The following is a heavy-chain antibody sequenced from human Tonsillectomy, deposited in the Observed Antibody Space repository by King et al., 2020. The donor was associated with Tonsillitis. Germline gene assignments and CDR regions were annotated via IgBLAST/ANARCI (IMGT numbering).Heavy chain of an antibody. D-gene: IGHD2-15*01. CDR2: MNPNSGNT. CDR1: GYTFTSYD. CDR3: ASCSGGSCYYGMDV. V-gene: IGHV1-8*01. J-gene: IGHJ6*02. Sequence: VQLVQSGAEVKKPGASVKVSCKASGYTFTSYDINCVRQATGQGLEWMGWMNPNSGNTGYAQKFQGRVTLTRNTSISSAYMELSSLRSEDTAVYYCASCSGGSCYYGMDVWGQGTTVTVSS.